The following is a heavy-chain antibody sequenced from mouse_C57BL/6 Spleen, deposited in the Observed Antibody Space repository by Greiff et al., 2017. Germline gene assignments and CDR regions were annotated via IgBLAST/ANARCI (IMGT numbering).Heavy chain of an antibody. CDR2: INPNNGGT. Sequence: EVQLQQSGPELVKPGASVKIPCKASGYTFTDYNMDWVKQSHGKSLEWIGDINPNNGGTIYNQKFKGKATLTVDKSSSTAYMELRSLTSEDTAVYYCARDYYGSYFDVWGTGTTVTVSS. V-gene: IGHV1-18*01. CDR1: GYTFTDYN. CDR3: ARDYYGSYFDV. J-gene: IGHJ1*03. D-gene: IGHD1-1*01.